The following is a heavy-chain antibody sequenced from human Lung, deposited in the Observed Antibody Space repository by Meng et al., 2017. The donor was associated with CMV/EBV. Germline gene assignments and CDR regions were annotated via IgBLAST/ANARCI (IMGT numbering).Heavy chain of an antibody. V-gene: IGHV6-1*01. J-gene: IGHJ4*02. CDR1: GDMFSSDSAA. CDR3: ARDHSGWFLDY. Sequence: ISGDMFSSDSAACNWIRQSPSRGLEWLGRTYYRSKWYNDYAVSVKSRITINPDTSKNQFSLQLNSVTPEDTAVYYCARDHSGWFLDYWGQGTLVTVSS. D-gene: IGHD6-19*01. CDR2: TYYRSKWYN.